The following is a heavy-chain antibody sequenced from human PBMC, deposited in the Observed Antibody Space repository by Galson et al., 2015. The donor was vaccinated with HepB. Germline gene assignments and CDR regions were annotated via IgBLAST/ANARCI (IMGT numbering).Heavy chain of an antibody. D-gene: IGHD2-21*02. CDR3: AKAPFHSAYRDFYFEN. V-gene: IGHV3-23*01. CDR2: ISGSGDTT. J-gene: IGHJ4*02. CDR1: GFVSRGYV. Sequence: SLRLSCAASGFVSRGYVITWVRQAPGKGLQWVSTISGSGDTTYYADAVKGRFTISRDNARTTLYVQMSSLRAEDTAMYYCAKAPFHSAYRDFYFENWGLGTLVTVSS.